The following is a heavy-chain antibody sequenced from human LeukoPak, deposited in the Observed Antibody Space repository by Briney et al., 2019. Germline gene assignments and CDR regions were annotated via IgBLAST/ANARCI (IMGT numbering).Heavy chain of an antibody. J-gene: IGHJ3*02. CDR2: ISSSSSTI. V-gene: IGHV3-48*04. CDR1: GFTFSSYS. D-gene: IGHD3-22*01. CDR3: ARASRDSSGYYSPWDAFDI. Sequence: EGSLRLSCAASGFTFSSYSMNWVRQAPGKGLEWVSYISSSSSTIHYADSVKGRFTISRDNAKNSLYLQMNSLRAEDTAVYYCARASRDSSGYYSPWDAFDIWGQGTMVTVSS.